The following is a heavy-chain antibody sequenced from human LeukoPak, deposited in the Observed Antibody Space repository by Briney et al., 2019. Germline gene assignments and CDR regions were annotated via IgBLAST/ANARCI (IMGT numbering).Heavy chain of an antibody. CDR1: GFIFSNNI. D-gene: IGHD3-3*01. V-gene: IGHV3-23*01. J-gene: IGHJ4*02. CDR2: ISADGGDI. Sequence: GGSLRLSCAASGFIFSNNIMNWVRQAPGKGLEWVSVISADGGDIYYADSVNGRFTISRDNSKNTLYLQMNSLRAEDTAVYYCAHPWSGYTSFDYWGQGTLVTVSS. CDR3: AHPWSGYTSFDY.